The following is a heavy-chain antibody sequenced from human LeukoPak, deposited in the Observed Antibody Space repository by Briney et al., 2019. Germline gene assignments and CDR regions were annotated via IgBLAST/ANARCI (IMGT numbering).Heavy chain of an antibody. CDR1: GFTFSSYS. Sequence: GGSLRLSCAASGFTFSSYSMNWVRQAPGKGLEWVSYISSSGSTIYYADSVKGRFTISRDNAKNSLYLQMNSLRAKDTAVYYCARGRTMVRGVKASYYYYMDVWGKGTTVTVSS. CDR3: ARGRTMVRGVKASYYYYMDV. J-gene: IGHJ6*03. D-gene: IGHD3-10*01. CDR2: ISSSGSTI. V-gene: IGHV3-48*04.